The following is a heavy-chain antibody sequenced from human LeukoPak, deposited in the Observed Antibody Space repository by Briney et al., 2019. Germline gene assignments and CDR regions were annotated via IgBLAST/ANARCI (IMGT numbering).Heavy chain of an antibody. CDR2: INPSGCST. J-gene: IGHJ4*02. CDR3: ARVEMATMVHY. CDR1: GYTFTSYY. V-gene: IGHV1-46*01. D-gene: IGHD5-24*01. Sequence: ASVKVSCKASGYTFTSYYMHWVRQAPGQGLEWMGIINPSGCSTSYAQKFQGRVTMTRDTSTSTVYMELSSLRSEDTAVYYCARVEMATMVHYWGQGTLVTVSS.